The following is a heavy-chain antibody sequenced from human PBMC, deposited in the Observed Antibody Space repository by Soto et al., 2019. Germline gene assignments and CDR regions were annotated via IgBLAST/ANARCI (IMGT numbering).Heavy chain of an antibody. V-gene: IGHV1-69*01. J-gene: IGHJ5*02. CDR2: IIPIFGTA. Sequence: QVQLVQSGAEVQKPGSSVKVSCKASGGTFSSYAISWVRQAPGQGLEWMGGIIPIFGTANYAQKFQGRVTIPADESTSTAYLELGSLRSEDTAVYYCATLGGGYCSSTRCYPVDPWGQGTLVTVSS. CDR3: ATLGGGYCSSTRCYPVDP. D-gene: IGHD2-2*01. CDR1: GGTFSSYA.